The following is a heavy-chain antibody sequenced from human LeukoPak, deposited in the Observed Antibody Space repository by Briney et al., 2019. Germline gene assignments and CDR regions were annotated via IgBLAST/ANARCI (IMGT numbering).Heavy chain of an antibody. J-gene: IGHJ4*02. CDR3: ASSSASG. V-gene: IGHV3-30-3*01. CDR1: GFTFSSYA. D-gene: IGHD3-10*01. Sequence: PGRSLRLSCAASGFTFSSYAMHWVRQAPGKGLEWVAVISYDGSNKYYADSVKGRFTISRDNAKNTLYLRMNSLRAEDTAVYYCASSSASGWGQGTLVTVSS. CDR2: ISYDGSNK.